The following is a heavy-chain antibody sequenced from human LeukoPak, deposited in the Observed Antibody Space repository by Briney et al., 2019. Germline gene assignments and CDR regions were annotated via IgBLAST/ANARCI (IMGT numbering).Heavy chain of an antibody. J-gene: IGHJ4*02. CDR1: GYTFTSYG. Sequence: ASVKVSCKASGYTFTSYGISWVRQAPGQGLEWMGGIIPIFGTANYAQKFQGRVTITADESTSTAYMELSSLRSEDTAVYYCARDLGGTTPEYWGQGTLVTVSS. D-gene: IGHD1-7*01. V-gene: IGHV1-69*13. CDR2: IIPIFGTA. CDR3: ARDLGGTTPEY.